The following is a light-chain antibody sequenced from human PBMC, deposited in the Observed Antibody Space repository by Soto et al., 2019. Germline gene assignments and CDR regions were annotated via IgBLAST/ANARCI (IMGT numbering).Light chain of an antibody. Sequence: NFMLTQPHSVSESPGKTVTISCTRSSGRIASNYVQWYQQRPGSVPTTVIYEDNQRPSGVPDRFFSSIDSSSNSASLTISGLKTEDEAYYYCQSYDDSHHVIFGGGTKLTVL. CDR1: SGRIASNY. CDR3: QSYDDSHHVI. CDR2: EDN. V-gene: IGLV6-57*04. J-gene: IGLJ2*01.